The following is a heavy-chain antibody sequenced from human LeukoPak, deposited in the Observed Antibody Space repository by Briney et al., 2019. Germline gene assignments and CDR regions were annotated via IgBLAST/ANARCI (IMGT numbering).Heavy chain of an antibody. CDR3: AKDHLYGDFLDS. CDR2: ISGSAGSA. V-gene: IGHV3-23*01. Sequence: PGGSLRLSCAASGFTFTTYAMSWVRQAPGKGLDWVSVISGSAGSAYYADSVKGRFTISRDNSKNMLHLQMNSLRAEDTAVYYCAKDHLYGDFLDSWGQGTLVTVSS. CDR1: GFTFTTYA. D-gene: IGHD4-17*01. J-gene: IGHJ4*02.